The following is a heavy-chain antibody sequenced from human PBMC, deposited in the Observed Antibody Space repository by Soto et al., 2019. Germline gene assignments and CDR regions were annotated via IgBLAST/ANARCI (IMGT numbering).Heavy chain of an antibody. V-gene: IGHV1-18*01. CDR3: ARVPPPEWLVRGYFDY. CDR1: GDSYTSYG. Sequence: GTSVKVSCEACGDSYTSYGISWVRQAPGQGLEWMGWISAYNGNTNYAQKLQGRVTMTTDTSTSTAYMELRSLRSDDTAVYYCARVPPPEWLVRGYFDYWGQGTLVTVSS. CDR2: ISAYNGNT. J-gene: IGHJ4*02. D-gene: IGHD6-19*01.